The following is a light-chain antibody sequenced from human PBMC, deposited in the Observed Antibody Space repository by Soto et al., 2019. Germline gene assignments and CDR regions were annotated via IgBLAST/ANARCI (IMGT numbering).Light chain of an antibody. CDR1: SSDAGVYNY. CDR2: EVS. CDR3: SSYTSSRAYV. V-gene: IGLV2-14*01. Sequence: QSVLTQPASVSGSPGQSITISCTGTSSDAGVYNYVSWYQQQSGKAPKLMIHEVSNRPSGVSNRFSGSKSGNTASLTISGLQAEDEADYYCSSYTSSRAYVFGIGTKVTVL. J-gene: IGLJ1*01.